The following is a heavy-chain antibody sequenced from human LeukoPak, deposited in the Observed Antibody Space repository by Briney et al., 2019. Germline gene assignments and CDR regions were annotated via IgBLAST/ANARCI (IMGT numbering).Heavy chain of an antibody. CDR2: IDSSSSYI. D-gene: IGHD5/OR15-5a*01. CDR1: GFTFSTYS. J-gene: IGHJ4*02. Sequence: GGSLRLSCAASGFTFSTYSMTWVRQAPGQGLEWVAAIDSSSSYIYYADSEKGRFTISRDNAKNSLYLQMNSLRAEDTAVYYCARDLNADIVSTPPYWGRGALVTVSS. CDR3: ARDLNADIVSTPPY. V-gene: IGHV3-21*01.